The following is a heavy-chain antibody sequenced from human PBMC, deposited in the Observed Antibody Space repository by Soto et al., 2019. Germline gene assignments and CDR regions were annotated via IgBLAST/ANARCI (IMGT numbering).Heavy chain of an antibody. CDR2: IYPGDSDT. D-gene: IGHD5-18*01. V-gene: IGHV5-51*01. CDR1: GYSFTSYW. Sequence: GESLKISCKGSGYSFTSYWIGWVRQMPGKGLEWMGIIYPGDSDTRYSPSFQGQVTISADKSISTAYLQWSSLKASDTAMYYCGRYSYGTVYYYCGMDVWGQGTTVTVSS. CDR3: GRYSYGTVYYYCGMDV. J-gene: IGHJ6*02.